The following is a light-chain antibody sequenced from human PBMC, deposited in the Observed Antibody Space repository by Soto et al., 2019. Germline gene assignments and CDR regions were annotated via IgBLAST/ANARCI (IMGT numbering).Light chain of an antibody. J-gene: IGKJ4*01. V-gene: IGKV1-9*01. CDR3: QQLKKYPPT. Sequence: IQFTQSPASLSASVGDSGTLPCRASQGISSYLGWYQQKKGKAPEILIYGASTLPSGVPSRFRGSGSWTDFTLTISSLQPEDFETYDCQQLKKYPPTFGGGTKVDIK. CDR1: QGISSY. CDR2: GAS.